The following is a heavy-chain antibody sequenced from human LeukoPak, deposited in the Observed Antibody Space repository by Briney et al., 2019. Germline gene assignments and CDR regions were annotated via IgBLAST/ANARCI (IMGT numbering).Heavy chain of an antibody. CDR3: TRVGNSGSFDY. D-gene: IGHD3-10*01. J-gene: IGHJ4*02. CDR1: GFTLTSYS. V-gene: IGHV3-64*02. CDR2: ISGNGHRT. Sequence: GGSLRLSCAASGFTLTSYSMHWVRQAPGTRLEYVSAISGNGHRTYYADSVKGRFTISRDSSKNTLYLQMGSLRHEDMAMYYCTRVGNSGSFDYWGQGTLVTVSS.